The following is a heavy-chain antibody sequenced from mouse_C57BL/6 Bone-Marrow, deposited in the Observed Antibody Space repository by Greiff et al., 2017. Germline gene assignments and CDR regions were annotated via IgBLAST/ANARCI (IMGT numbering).Heavy chain of an antibody. CDR2: IWTGGGT. CDR3: ARIDPCPYYAMDY. V-gene: IGHV2-9-1*01. CDR1: GFSLTSYA. Sequence: VLLVESGPGLVAPSQRLSITCTVSGFSLTSYAISWVRQPPGKGLEWLGVIWTGGGTNYNSALKSRLSISKDNSKSQVFLKMNSLQSDDTARYYCARIDPCPYYAMDYWGQGTAVTVSS. J-gene: IGHJ4*01.